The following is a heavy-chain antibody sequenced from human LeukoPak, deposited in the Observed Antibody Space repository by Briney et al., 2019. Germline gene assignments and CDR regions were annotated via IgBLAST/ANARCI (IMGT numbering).Heavy chain of an antibody. V-gene: IGHV4-59*01. CDR2: VYYNGIT. CDR3: VSQLGGTTFH. CDR1: GVSINTYF. J-gene: IGHJ4*02. Sequence: SETLSLTCTVSGVSINTYFWSWIRQPPGKGLEWIGYVYYNGITNHNPSLKSRVSISLDTSKNQFSLRLNSVTAAETAVYYCVSQLGGTTFHWGQGTLVTVSS. D-gene: IGHD1/OR15-1a*01.